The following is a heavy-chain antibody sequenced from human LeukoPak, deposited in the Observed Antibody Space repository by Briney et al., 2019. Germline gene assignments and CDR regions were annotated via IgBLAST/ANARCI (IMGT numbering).Heavy chain of an antibody. D-gene: IGHD3-9*01. Sequence: SETLSLTCAVYGGSFSGYYWSWIRQPPGKGLEWIGEINHSGSTNYNPSLKSRVTISVDTSKNQFSLKLSSVTAADTAVYYCARARVLRYFDWEPEDRGQGTLVTVSS. J-gene: IGHJ4*02. V-gene: IGHV4-34*01. CDR3: ARARVLRYFDWEPED. CDR2: INHSGST. CDR1: GGSFSGYY.